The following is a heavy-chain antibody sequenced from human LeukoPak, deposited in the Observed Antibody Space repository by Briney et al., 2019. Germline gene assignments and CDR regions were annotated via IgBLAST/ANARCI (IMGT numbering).Heavy chain of an antibody. J-gene: IGHJ3*02. CDR3: AKAGAYSSSWFETDAFDI. Sequence: GGSLGLSCAASGFTFSSYAMSWVRQAPGKGLEWVSAISGSGGSTYYADSVKGRFTISRDNSKNTLYLQMNSLRAEDTAVYYCAKAGAYSSSWFETDAFDIWGQGTMVTVSS. CDR1: GFTFSSYA. D-gene: IGHD6-13*01. V-gene: IGHV3-23*01. CDR2: ISGSGGST.